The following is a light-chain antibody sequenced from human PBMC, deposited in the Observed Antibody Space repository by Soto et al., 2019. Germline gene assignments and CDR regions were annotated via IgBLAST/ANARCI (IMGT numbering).Light chain of an antibody. J-gene: IGKJ2*01. Sequence: EIVMTQSPATLSVSPGERATLSCRASQSVSSSLTWYQQKPGQAPRLLIYGASTRATGIPARFSGSGSGTEFTLTISSLHSEDFAVYYCQQYNNWPPITFGQGTKLEIK. CDR1: QSVSSS. V-gene: IGKV3-15*01. CDR2: GAS. CDR3: QQYNNWPPIT.